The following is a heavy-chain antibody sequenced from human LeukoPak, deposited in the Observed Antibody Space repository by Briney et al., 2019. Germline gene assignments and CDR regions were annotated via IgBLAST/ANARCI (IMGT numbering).Heavy chain of an antibody. V-gene: IGHV5-51*01. D-gene: IGHD3-10*01. CDR3: ARIAALVRGVIRYFDY. J-gene: IGHJ4*02. CDR1: GYSFTSYW. Sequence: GESLKISCKGSGYSFTSYWIVWVRQMPGKGLEWMGIIYPGDSDARYSPSLQGQVTISADKSISTAYLQWSSLKASDTAMYYCARIAALVRGVIRYFDYWGQGTLVTVSS. CDR2: IYPGDSDA.